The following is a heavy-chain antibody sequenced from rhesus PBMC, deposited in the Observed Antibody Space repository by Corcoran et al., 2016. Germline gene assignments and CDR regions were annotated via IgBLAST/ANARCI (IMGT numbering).Heavy chain of an antibody. D-gene: IGHD6-43*01. CDR1: GYTFTSYY. V-gene: IGHV1-1*01. Sequence: QVQLVQSGAEIKQPGASVKLSCKASGYTFTSYYMHWVRQAPGQGLEWIGLISPYNGNKGHEQHFQGRGTITTDTSTSTGYMELSSLRSEDTAVYYCTRGIAAATGTFDYWGQGVLVTVSS. CDR3: TRGIAAATGTFDY. CDR2: ISPYNGNK. J-gene: IGHJ4*01.